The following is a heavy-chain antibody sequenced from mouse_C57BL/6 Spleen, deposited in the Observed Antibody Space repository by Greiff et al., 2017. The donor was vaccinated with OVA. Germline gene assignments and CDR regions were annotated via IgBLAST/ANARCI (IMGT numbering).Heavy chain of an antibody. V-gene: IGHV1-22*01. CDR1: GYTFTDYN. CDR2: INPNNGGT. Sequence: EVKLMESGPELVKPGASVKMSCKASGYTFTDYNMHWVKQSHGKSLEWIGYINPNNGGTSYNQKFKGKATLTVNKSSSTAYMELRSLTSEDSAVYYCARDRTGFAYWGQGTLVTVSA. CDR3: ARDRTGFAY. J-gene: IGHJ3*01.